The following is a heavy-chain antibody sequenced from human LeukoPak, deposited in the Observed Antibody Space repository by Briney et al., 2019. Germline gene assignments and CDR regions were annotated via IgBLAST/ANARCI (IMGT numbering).Heavy chain of an antibody. V-gene: IGHV3-7*03. J-gene: IGHJ4*02. CDR1: GFSFSRYW. CDR2: IKQDGSTK. Sequence: GGSLRLSCAASGFSFSRYWMIWVRQAPGKGLEWVANIKQDGSTKNYVDSVKGRFTISRDNAKNSLYLQMNSLRAEDTALYYCARVSDISVAAYFDYWGQGTLVTVSS. D-gene: IGHD6-19*01. CDR3: ARVSDISVAAYFDY.